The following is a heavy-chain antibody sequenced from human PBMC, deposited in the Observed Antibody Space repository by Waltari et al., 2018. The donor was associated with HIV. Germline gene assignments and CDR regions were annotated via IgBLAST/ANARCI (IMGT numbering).Heavy chain of an antibody. CDR1: GYTLTNYA. J-gene: IGHJ4*02. CDR3: ARGRGSYSLDY. V-gene: IGHV1-3*02. Sequence: QVQLVQSGAEVKKPGASVQVSCTASGYTLTNYAIHWVRQAPGQRLAWMGWSNAGNGDTKDSQEFQGRVTITRDTSASTAYMELSSLRSEDMAVYYCARGRGSYSLDYWGQGTLVTVSS. D-gene: IGHD1-26*01. CDR2: SNAGNGDT.